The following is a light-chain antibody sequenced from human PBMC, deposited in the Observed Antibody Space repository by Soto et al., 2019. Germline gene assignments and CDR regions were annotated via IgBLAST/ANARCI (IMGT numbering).Light chain of an antibody. Sequence: TPSPVTLSVSPGDGATLSCRASQSVSRFLAWYQQTPGQRPRLLIYAASSRVLGVPARFTGSGSGTDFTLTISDVQSEDAAIYYCQQYDHWPPYSFGQGTRLEI. J-gene: IGKJ2*01. CDR1: QSVSRF. CDR2: AAS. CDR3: QQYDHWPPYS. V-gene: IGKV3-15*01.